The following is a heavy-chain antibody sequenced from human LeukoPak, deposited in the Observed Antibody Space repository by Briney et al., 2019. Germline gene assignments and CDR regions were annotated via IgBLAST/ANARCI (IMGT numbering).Heavy chain of an antibody. V-gene: IGHV3-23*01. J-gene: IGHJ4*02. CDR3: AKAYGSNGYYQLPIDF. Sequence: GGSLRLSCAASGFPLSSYAMTWVRQAPGQGLECVSAITAGGDTTYYADSVKGRFTISRDNSRNTLYLQLNALRAEDTAVYYCAKAYGSNGYYQLPIDFWGQGTLVTASS. CDR2: ITAGGDTT. D-gene: IGHD3-22*01. CDR1: GFPLSSYA.